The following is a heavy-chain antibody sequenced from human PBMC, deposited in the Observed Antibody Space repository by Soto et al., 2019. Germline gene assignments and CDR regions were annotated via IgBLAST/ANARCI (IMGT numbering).Heavy chain of an antibody. D-gene: IGHD3-10*01. CDR3: ARDNYRQQLVGSYYYGIEV. V-gene: IGHV1-69*12. J-gene: IGHJ6*01. CDR2: IIPIFPTP. CDR1: GGTFGNSA. Sequence: QVQLVQSGAEVKKPGSSVTVSCKASGGTFGNSAISWVRQAPGQGLEWMGGIIPIFPTPDSAQNFQGRVRISADESTSTAYMALTCLRSEATPVYYCARDNYRQQLVGSYYYGIEVWGQGTRVTFSS.